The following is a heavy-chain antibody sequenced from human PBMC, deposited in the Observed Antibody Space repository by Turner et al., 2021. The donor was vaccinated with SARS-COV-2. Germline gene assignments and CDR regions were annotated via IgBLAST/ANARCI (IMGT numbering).Heavy chain of an antibody. D-gene: IGHD6-19*01. CDR2: IWYDGSNK. CDR1: GFTFSRDG. J-gene: IGHJ4*02. V-gene: IGHV3-33*06. CDR3: AKARFVYSSVWCYFDY. Sequence: QVKLVKSGGGVVAPGRSLRLSCSAAGFTFSRDGMHWVRQAPGKGLEWVALIWYDGSNKYYADSVKVRFTISRDNSKNTLYLQMNSLRAEDTSVYYCAKARFVYSSVWCYFDYWGQGTLVTVSS.